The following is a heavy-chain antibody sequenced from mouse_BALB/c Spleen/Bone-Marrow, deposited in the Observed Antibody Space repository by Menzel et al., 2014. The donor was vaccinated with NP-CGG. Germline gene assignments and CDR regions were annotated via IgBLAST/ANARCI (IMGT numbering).Heavy chain of an antibody. D-gene: IGHD2-4*01. CDR2: INPSSGYT. V-gene: IGHV1-4*01. CDR3: AIYDYDVRCFDV. Sequence: QVQLQQSGAELARPGASVKMSCKASGYTFTSYTMHWVKQRPGQGLEWIGYINPSSGYTNYNQKFKDKATLTADKSSSTEYMKLSSLTSEDSAVYDCAIYDYDVRCFDVWGAGTTVTVSS. J-gene: IGHJ1*01. CDR1: GYTFTSYT.